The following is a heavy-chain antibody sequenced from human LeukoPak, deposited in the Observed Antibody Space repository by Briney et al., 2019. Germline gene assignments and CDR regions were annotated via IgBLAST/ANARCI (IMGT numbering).Heavy chain of an antibody. CDR3: ARGLASGYPPIPFDY. Sequence: SETLSLTCTVSGYSISSGYYWTWIRQPPGKGLEWIGEIIDTGSTKYNSSLKSRVTISVDTSKNEFSLNLTSVTAADTAVYYCARGLASGYPPIPFDYWGQGTLVTVSS. J-gene: IGHJ4*02. CDR2: IIDTGST. CDR1: GYSISSGYY. V-gene: IGHV4-38-2*02. D-gene: IGHD3-3*01.